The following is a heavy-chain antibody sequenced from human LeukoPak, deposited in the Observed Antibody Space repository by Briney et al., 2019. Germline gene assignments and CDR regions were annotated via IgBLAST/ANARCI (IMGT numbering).Heavy chain of an antibody. CDR2: VRFDGSNK. Sequence: GGSLRLSCAASGFTFSTYGIHWVRQAPGKGREWVAFVRFDGSNKYYADSVKGRFTISRDNSKNTLYVQMNSLRAEDTAVYYCAKDRSRDGYDAFDLWGQGTMVSVSS. CDR3: AKDRSRDGYDAFDL. CDR1: GFTFSTYG. J-gene: IGHJ3*01. V-gene: IGHV3-30*02. D-gene: IGHD5-24*01.